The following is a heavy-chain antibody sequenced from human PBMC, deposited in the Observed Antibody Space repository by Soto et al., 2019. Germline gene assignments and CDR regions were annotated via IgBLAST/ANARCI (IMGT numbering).Heavy chain of an antibody. J-gene: IGHJ4*02. Sequence: ELQLVESGGGLVQPGGSLRLSCAASGFTFSSYAMHWVRQAPGKGLEFVSAISGNGINTHYANSVRGRFTISRDTSKNTLYLQMGGLRADDMAVYYCARGRSKRGGYSPVFDSWGQGTLVTVSS. CDR1: GFTFSSYA. CDR3: ARGRSKRGGYSPVFDS. D-gene: IGHD2-15*01. V-gene: IGHV3-64*01. CDR2: ISGNGINT.